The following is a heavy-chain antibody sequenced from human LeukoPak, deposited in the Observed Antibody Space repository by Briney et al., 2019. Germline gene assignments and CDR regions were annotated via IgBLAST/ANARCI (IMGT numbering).Heavy chain of an antibody. CDR1: GFTFSNYA. CDR3: AREGGGGYRSEFHY. Sequence: GRSLRLSCAASGFTFSNYAMHWVRQAPGKGLEWVTVISYDGNNKYYADSVKGRFTISRDNSKNTLYLQMNSLRAEDTAVYYCAREGGGGYRSEFHYWGQGTLVTVSS. J-gene: IGHJ4*02. V-gene: IGHV3-30-3*01. CDR2: ISYDGNNK. D-gene: IGHD3-16*01.